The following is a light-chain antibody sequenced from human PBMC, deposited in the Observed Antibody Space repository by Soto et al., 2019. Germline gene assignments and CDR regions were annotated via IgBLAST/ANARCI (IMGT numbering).Light chain of an antibody. V-gene: IGKV1-39*01. CDR2: AAS. J-gene: IGKJ4*01. CDR1: QSISRY. CDR3: QQSYSTPLT. Sequence: DIQMTQSPSSLSASVGDRITITCRASQSISRYLNWYQHKPGKAPKLLINAASSLERGVPSRFSGSGSGTEFTLTISSLQPDDFATYYCQQSYSTPLTFGGGTKVDIK.